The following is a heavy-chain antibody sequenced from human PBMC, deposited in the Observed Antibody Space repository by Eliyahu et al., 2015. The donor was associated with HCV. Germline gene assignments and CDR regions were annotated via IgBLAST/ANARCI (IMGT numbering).Heavy chain of an antibody. V-gene: IGHV1-69*01. D-gene: IGHD2-2*01. CDR3: ARGGEEHQMQSRPFDY. Sequence: QVQLVQSGAEVKKPGSSVKVSCKASGGAFSXNAINWVRQAPGQGLEWMGGIIPLFGTANYAQKFQGRVTITADENTSTAYMELSALRSEDTAVYYCARGGEEHQMQSRPFDYWGQGTLVTVSS. CDR1: GGAFSXNA. J-gene: IGHJ4*02. CDR2: IIPLFGTA.